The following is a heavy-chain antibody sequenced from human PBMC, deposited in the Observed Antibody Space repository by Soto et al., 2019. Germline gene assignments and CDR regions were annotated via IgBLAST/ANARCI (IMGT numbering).Heavy chain of an antibody. CDR2: MNPNSGNT. CDR1: RYSFTSYD. CDR3: AREGFISQLLWGLDYYYYGMDV. Sequence: ASVKVSCKAPRYSFTSYDINWLRQANGQGLEWMGWMNPNSGNTGYAQKFQGRVTMTRNTSISTAYMELSSLRSEDTAVYYCAREGFISQLLWGLDYYYYGMDVWGQGTTVTVPS. V-gene: IGHV1-8*01. J-gene: IGHJ6*02. D-gene: IGHD2-2*01.